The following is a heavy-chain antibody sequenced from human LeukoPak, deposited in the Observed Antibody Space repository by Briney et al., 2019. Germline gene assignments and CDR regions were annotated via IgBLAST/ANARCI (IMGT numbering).Heavy chain of an antibody. CDR1: GFTFDDYG. CDR2: INWNGGST. J-gene: IGHJ4*02. V-gene: IGHV3-20*04. CDR3: ARVVCSGGSCYSFDY. Sequence: GGSLRLSCAASGFTFDDYGMSWVRHAPGKGLEWVSGINWNGGSTGYADSVKGRFTISRDNAKNSLYLQMNSLRAEDTALYYCARVVCSGGSCYSFDYWGQGTLVTVSS. D-gene: IGHD2-15*01.